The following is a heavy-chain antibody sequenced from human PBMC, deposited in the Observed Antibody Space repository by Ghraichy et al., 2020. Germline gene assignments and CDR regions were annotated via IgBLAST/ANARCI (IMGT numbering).Heavy chain of an antibody. CDR3: ATDLNWAFDY. Sequence: GESLNISCAASGFSLRDYPMNWVRQAPGKGLEWLSNSRNDNSDTYYADSVKGRFAISRDNAKNSLYLQMNSLTDEDTAVYYCATDLNWAFDYWGQGILVTVSS. J-gene: IGHJ4*02. D-gene: IGHD3/OR15-3a*01. CDR2: SRNDNSDT. V-gene: IGHV3-48*02. CDR1: GFSLRDYP.